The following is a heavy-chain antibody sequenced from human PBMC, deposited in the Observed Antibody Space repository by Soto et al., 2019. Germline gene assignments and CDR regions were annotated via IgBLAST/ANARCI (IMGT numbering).Heavy chain of an antibody. D-gene: IGHD6-13*01. V-gene: IGHV4-59*08. CDR1: GGSISSYY. Sequence: SETLSLTCTVSGGSISSYYWSWIRQPPGKGLEWIGYIYYSGSTNYNPSLKSRVTISVDTSKNQFSLKLSSVTAADTAVYYCSRPEPLTAAGPYWGQGTLVTVSS. J-gene: IGHJ4*02. CDR3: SRPEPLTAAGPY. CDR2: IYYSGST.